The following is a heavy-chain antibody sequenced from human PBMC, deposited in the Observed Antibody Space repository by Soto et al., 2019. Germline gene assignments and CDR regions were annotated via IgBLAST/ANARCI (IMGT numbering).Heavy chain of an antibody. J-gene: IGHJ5*02. Sequence: EVQLVESGGGLVQPGGSLRLSCAASGFTLSSYSMNWVRQAPGKGLEWVSYISSSSNTIYYADSVKGRFTISRDNAKNSLYLQMSSLRDEDTAVYDCAREGSNLTWFDPWGQGTLVTVSS. D-gene: IGHD4-4*01. CDR1: GFTLSSYS. CDR2: ISSSSNTI. CDR3: AREGSNLTWFDP. V-gene: IGHV3-48*02.